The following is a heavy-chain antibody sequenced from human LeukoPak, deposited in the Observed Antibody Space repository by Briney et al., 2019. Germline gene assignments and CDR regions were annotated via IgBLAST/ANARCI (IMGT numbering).Heavy chain of an antibody. CDR2: ISGSGGTT. CDR1: GFTFSSYG. CDR3: AKGSGGDCFDY. Sequence: GGSLRLSRAASGFTFSSYGMTWVRQAPGKGLEWVSAISGSGGTTYYADSVKGRFTISRDNSKNTLYLQMNSLRAEDTAVYYCAKGSGGDCFDYWGQGTLVTVSS. V-gene: IGHV3-23*01. J-gene: IGHJ4*02. D-gene: IGHD1-26*01.